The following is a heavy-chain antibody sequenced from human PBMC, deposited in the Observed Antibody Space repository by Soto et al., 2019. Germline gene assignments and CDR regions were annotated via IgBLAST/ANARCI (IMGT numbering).Heavy chain of an antibody. CDR3: ARHSLALRKNNWFDP. V-gene: IGHV4-59*04. D-gene: IGHD3-3*02. CDR1: GGSISSYY. J-gene: IGHJ5*02. CDR2: TFYLGSS. Sequence: SETLSLTCTVSGGSISSYYWSWIRQPPGKGLEWIGSTFYLGSSYYNPSLKSRVTMSVDTSKNQFSLRLRSVTAADTALYFCARHSLALRKNNWFDPWGQGIMVTVSS.